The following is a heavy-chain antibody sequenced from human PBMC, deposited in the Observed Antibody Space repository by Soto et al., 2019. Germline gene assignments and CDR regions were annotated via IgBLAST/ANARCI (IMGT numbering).Heavy chain of an antibody. V-gene: IGHV1-69*02. D-gene: IGHD3-10*01. J-gene: IGHJ5*02. CDR1: GATSTIYT. CDR2: IVPHLEIT. CDR3: ATGKFGAGRVGVYS. Sequence: QVPLVQPGAEMKKPGSSLKVSCEASGATSTIYTITWVRQAPGQGLAWMGRIVPHLEITNYARDSQDRITITADQSKTKAYMELSRLRVEDTAMYYCATGKFGAGRVGVYSWGQGTQVTVSS.